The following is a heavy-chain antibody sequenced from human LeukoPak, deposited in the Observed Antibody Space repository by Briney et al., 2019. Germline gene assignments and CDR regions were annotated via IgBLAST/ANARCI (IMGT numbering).Heavy chain of an antibody. V-gene: IGHV3-48*03. Sequence: GGSLRLSCAASGFTFSSYEMNWVRQAPGKGLEWVSYISSSGITKYYADSGKGRFTISRDNAKNSLYLQMNSLRAEDMAIHYCTRAAVAGGPFDYWGQGTLVTVSS. CDR3: TRAAVAGGPFDY. CDR2: ISSSGITK. CDR1: GFTFSSYE. D-gene: IGHD6-19*01. J-gene: IGHJ4*02.